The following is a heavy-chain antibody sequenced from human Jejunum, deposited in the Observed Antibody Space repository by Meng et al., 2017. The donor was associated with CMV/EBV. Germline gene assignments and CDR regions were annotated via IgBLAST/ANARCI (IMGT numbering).Heavy chain of an antibody. V-gene: IGHV5-51*01. Sequence: SGYIFDNYWVGWVRQMSGRGLEWMGIIYPDDSDTRYSPSFEGQVTISADKSLTTAYLQWTSLKAPDTAMYYCARGGKSDYRVFDFWGQGTLVTVSS. J-gene: IGHJ4*02. CDR3: ARGGKSDYRVFDF. D-gene: IGHD3-16*01. CDR1: GYIFDNYW. CDR2: IYPDDSDT.